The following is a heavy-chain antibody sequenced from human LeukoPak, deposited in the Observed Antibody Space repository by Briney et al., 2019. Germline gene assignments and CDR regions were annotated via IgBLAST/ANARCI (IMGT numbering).Heavy chain of an antibody. J-gene: IGHJ4*02. CDR3: ARGAGRGGYYFDY. V-gene: IGHV3-48*02. D-gene: IGHD6-13*01. CDR2: ISGSSSTI. CDR1: GFTFSRYS. Sequence: GGSLRLSCAASGFTFSRYSMNWVRQAPGKGLEWVSYISGSSSTIYYADSVKGRFTISRDNANNSLYLQMNSLRDEDTAVYYCARGAGRGGYYFDYWGQGTMVSVSS.